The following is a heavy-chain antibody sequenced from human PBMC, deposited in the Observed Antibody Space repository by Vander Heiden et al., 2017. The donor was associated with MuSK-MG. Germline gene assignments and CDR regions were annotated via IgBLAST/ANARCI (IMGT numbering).Heavy chain of an antibody. Sequence: EVQLVESGGGLVQPGGSLRLSCAASGFTFSSYWMHWVRQAPGKGLVWVSRINSDGSSTSDADSVKGRFTISRDNAKNTLYMQMKSMRAEDTAVYYVATGTGFYPLDDWCQGTMVTVYS. J-gene: IGHJ4*02. CDR3: ATGTGFYPLDD. D-gene: IGHD7-27*01. CDR2: INSDGSST. V-gene: IGHV3-74*01. CDR1: GFTFSSYW.